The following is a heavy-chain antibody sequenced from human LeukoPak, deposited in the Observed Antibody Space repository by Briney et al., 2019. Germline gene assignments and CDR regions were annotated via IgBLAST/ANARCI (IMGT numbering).Heavy chain of an antibody. CDR1: GFTFSSYA. V-gene: IGHV3-30-3*01. CDR3: ARASYLMPYDY. J-gene: IGHJ4*02. Sequence: QAEGSLRLSCAASGFTFSSYAMHWVRQAPGKGLEWVAVISYDGSNKYYADSVKGRFTISRDNSKNTLYLQMNSLRAEDTAEYYCARASYLMPYDYWGQGTLVTVSS. D-gene: IGHD1-26*01. CDR2: ISYDGSNK.